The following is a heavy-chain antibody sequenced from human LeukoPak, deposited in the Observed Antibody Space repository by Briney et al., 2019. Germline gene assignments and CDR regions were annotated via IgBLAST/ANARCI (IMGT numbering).Heavy chain of an antibody. J-gene: IGHJ5*02. Sequence: ASVKVSCKASGYTFTGYYMHWVRQAPGQGLEWMGWINPNSGGTNYAQKFQGRVTMTRDMSTSTVYMELSSLRSEDTAVYYCARSPGKDSSSHVWVNWFDPWGQGTLVTVSS. D-gene: IGHD6-6*01. V-gene: IGHV1-2*02. CDR2: INPNSGGT. CDR1: GYTFTGYY. CDR3: ARSPGKDSSSHVWVNWFDP.